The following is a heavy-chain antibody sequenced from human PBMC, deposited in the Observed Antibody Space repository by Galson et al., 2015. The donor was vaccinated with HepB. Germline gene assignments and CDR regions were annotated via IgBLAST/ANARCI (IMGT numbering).Heavy chain of an antibody. CDR3: ANLWFGESDAFDI. J-gene: IGHJ3*02. CDR2: IWYDGSNK. Sequence: SLRLSCAASGFTFSSYGMHWVRQAPGKGLEWVAVIWYDGSNKYYADSVKGRFTISRDNSKNTLYLQMNSLRAEDTAVYYCANLWFGESDAFDIWGQGTMVSVSS. CDR1: GFTFSSYG. D-gene: IGHD3-10*01. V-gene: IGHV3-33*06.